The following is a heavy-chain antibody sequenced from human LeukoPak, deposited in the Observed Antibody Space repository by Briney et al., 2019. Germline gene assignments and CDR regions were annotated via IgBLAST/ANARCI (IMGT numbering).Heavy chain of an antibody. D-gene: IGHD5-12*01. Sequence: PGGSLRLSCVASGISFSSYWMGWVRQAPGKGLEWVANMKQDGSEKYCVDSVKGRFTISRDNAKNTLYLQMDSLRVEDTALYYCARDSGHTGYDLYDYWGQGTLVTVSS. CDR1: GISFSSYW. CDR3: ARDSGHTGYDLYDY. J-gene: IGHJ4*02. CDR2: MKQDGSEK. V-gene: IGHV3-7*01.